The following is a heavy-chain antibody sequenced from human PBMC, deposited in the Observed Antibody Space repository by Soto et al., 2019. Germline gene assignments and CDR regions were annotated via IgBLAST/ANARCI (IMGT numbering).Heavy chain of an antibody. CDR2: ISGSGGST. Sequence: PGGSLRLSCAASGFTFSSYAMSCVRQAPGKGLEWVSAISGSGGSTYYADSVKGRFTISRDNSKNTLYLQMNSLRAEDTAVYYCASHYDTLTGYPQKVHYYFDYWGQGTLVTVSS. CDR3: ASHYDTLTGYPQKVHYYFDY. D-gene: IGHD3-9*01. J-gene: IGHJ4*02. CDR1: GFTFSSYA. V-gene: IGHV3-23*01.